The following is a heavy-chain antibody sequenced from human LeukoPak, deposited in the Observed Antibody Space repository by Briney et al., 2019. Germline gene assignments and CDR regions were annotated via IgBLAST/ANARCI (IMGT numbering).Heavy chain of an antibody. D-gene: IGHD6-6*01. CDR2: IYHSGST. CDR3: ARGVGARLPGF. J-gene: IGHJ4*02. V-gene: IGHV4-4*02. Sequence: SETLSLTCAFSGGSISSNNWWSWVRQSQGKGLEWIGEIYHSGSTNYNPSLKSRVTISVDKSQNQLSLKLSSVTAADTAMYYCARGVGARLPGFWGQGTLVTVSS. CDR1: GGSISSNNW.